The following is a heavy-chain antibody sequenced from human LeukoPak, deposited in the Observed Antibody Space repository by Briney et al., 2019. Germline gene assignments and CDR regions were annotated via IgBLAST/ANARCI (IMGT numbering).Heavy chain of an antibody. D-gene: IGHD1-7*01. CDR2: IYYSGST. CDR1: GGSISSSSYY. V-gene: IGHV4-39*01. Sequence: PSETLSLTCTVSGGSISSSSYYWGWIRQPPGKGLEWIGSIYYSGSTYYNPSLKSRVTISVDTSKNQFSLKLSSVTAADTAVYYCARLFNDRHLNYVIDYWGQGTLVTVSS. CDR3: ARLFNDRHLNYVIDY. J-gene: IGHJ4*02.